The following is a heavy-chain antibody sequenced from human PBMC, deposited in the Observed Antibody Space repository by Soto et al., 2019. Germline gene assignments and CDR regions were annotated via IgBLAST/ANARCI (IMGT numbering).Heavy chain of an antibody. D-gene: IGHD6-6*01. CDR2: INHSGST. J-gene: IGHJ4*02. V-gene: IGHV4-34*01. Sequence: SETLSLTCAVYGGSFSGYYWSWIRQPPGKGLEWIGEINHSGSTNYNPSLKSRVTISVDTSKNQFSLKPSSVTAADTAVYYCARGIDGDSSSGLLYYFDYWGQGTLVTVSS. CDR3: ARGIDGDSSSGLLYYFDY. CDR1: GGSFSGYY.